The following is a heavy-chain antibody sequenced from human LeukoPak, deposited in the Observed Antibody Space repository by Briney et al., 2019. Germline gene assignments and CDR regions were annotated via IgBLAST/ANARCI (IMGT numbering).Heavy chain of an antibody. J-gene: IGHJ3*02. CDR2: IIPIFGTA. CDR1: GGTFSSYA. Sequence: ASVKVSCKASGGTFSSYAISWVRQAPEQGLEWMGGIIPIFGTANYAQKFQGRVTITTDESTSTAYMELSSLRSEDTAVYYCASAMVAVDAFDIWGQGTMVTVSS. V-gene: IGHV1-69*05. CDR3: ASAMVAVDAFDI. D-gene: IGHD2-8*01.